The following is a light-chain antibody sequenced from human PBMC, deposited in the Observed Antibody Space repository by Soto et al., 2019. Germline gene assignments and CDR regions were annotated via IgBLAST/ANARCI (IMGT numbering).Light chain of an antibody. J-gene: IGKJ1*01. V-gene: IGKV1-27*01. CDR3: QKYNSDPWK. CDR2: VAS. Sequence: MTHSPSTLSASVGDRVTITCRASQGISNYLAWYQQQPGKVPKLLIYVASTLQSGVPSRFSGSGSGTDFTLTISSLQPEDVATYYCQKYNSDPWKFGKGTKVEIK. CDR1: QGISNY.